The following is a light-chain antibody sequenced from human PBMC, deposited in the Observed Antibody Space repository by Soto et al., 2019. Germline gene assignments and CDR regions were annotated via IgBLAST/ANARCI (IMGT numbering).Light chain of an antibody. J-gene: IGKJ5*01. V-gene: IGKV1-5*01. CDR1: QSISSW. Sequence: DIQMNQSTSTLSGSVGDRVTITSRASQSISSWLAWYQQKPGRAPKLLIYDSSSLESGVPSRFRGSGSGTEFRLTISTMQLDDFETDYCQQYDSFSVTFGQGTRLEIK. CDR2: DSS. CDR3: QQYDSFSVT.